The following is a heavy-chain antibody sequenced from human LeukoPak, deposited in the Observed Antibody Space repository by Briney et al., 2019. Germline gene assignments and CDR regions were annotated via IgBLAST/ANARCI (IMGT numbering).Heavy chain of an antibody. CDR1: GFTFSTYG. V-gene: IGHV3-30*02. J-gene: IGHJ4*02. CDR3: AKDRRDYGGNIDY. Sequence: GGSLRLSCAASGFTFSTYGMHWVRQAPGKGLEWVAFIRFDGSNKYYADSMKGRFTISRDNSKNTLYLQMNSLRPEDTAVYCCAKDRRDYGGNIDYWGQGTLVTVSS. D-gene: IGHD4-23*01. CDR2: IRFDGSNK.